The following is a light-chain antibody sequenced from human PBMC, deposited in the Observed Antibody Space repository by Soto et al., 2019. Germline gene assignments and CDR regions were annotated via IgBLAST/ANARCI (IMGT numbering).Light chain of an antibody. CDR1: QSVSSSY. CDR3: RQYGSSPPYT. V-gene: IGKV3-20*01. Sequence: EIGLTQSPGTLSLSPGERATLSCRASQSVSSSYLAWYQQKPGQAPRLLIYGASSRATGIPDRFSGSGSGTDVTLTISILEPEDFAVYYCRQYGSSPPYTFGQGTKLEIK. CDR2: GAS. J-gene: IGKJ2*01.